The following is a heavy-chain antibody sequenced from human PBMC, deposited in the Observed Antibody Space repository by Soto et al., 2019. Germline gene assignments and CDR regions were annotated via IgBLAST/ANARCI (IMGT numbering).Heavy chain of an antibody. J-gene: IGHJ5*02. V-gene: IGHV4-4*07. CDR3: VRYGTKTLRDWFDP. CDR2: IYATGTT. Sequence: SETLSLTCTVSGASISGFYWSWIRKSAGKGLEWIGRIYATGTTDYNPSLKSRVMMSVDTSKKQFSLKLRSVTAADTAVYYGVRYGTKTLRDWFDPWGQGISVTVSS. CDR1: GASISGFY. D-gene: IGHD1-1*01.